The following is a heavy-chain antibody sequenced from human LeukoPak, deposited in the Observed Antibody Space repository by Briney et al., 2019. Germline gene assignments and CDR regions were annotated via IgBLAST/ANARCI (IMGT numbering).Heavy chain of an antibody. CDR1: GFTFSSYA. CDR2: ISSSGGST. D-gene: IGHD2-2*01. V-gene: IGHV3-23*01. CDR3: AKRIGSSTTQIDY. J-gene: IGHJ4*02. Sequence: GGSLRLSCAASGFTFSSYAMSWVRQAPGKGLEWISAISSSGGSTCYADSVKGRFTISRDNSKNALYLQMNSLRVEDTAIYYCAKRIGSSTTQIDYWGQGTLVTVSS.